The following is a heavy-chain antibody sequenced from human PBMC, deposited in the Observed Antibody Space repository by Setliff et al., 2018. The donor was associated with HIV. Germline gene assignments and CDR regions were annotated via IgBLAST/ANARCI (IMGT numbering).Heavy chain of an antibody. Sequence: SETLSLTCTVSGGSISNYYWSWIRQPPGKGLEWIGYIYSTGYTNYHPSLKTRATISLDTSKSQFSLRLTSVTATDTAIYYCASTTSGVSGSYPAHAFDIWGQGTMVTVSS. CDR2: IYSTGYT. V-gene: IGHV4-4*09. CDR3: ASTTSGVSGSYPAHAFDI. D-gene: IGHD3-10*01. CDR1: GGSISNYY. J-gene: IGHJ3*02.